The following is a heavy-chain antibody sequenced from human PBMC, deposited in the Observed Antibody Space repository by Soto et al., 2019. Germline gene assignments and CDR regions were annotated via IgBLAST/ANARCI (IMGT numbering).Heavy chain of an antibody. Sequence: SVKVSCKVSGYTLTELSMHWVRQAPGKGLEWMGGFDPEDGETIYAQKFQGRVTMTEDTSTDTAYMELSSLRSEDTAVYYCATESRNPYYYYYGMDVWGQGTTVTVSS. J-gene: IGHJ6*02. CDR1: GYTLTELS. D-gene: IGHD1-1*01. CDR3: ATESRNPYYYYYGMDV. V-gene: IGHV1-24*01. CDR2: FDPEDGET.